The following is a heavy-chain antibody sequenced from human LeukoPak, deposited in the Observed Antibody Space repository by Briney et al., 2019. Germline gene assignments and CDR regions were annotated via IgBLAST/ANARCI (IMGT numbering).Heavy chain of an antibody. D-gene: IGHD3-22*01. J-gene: IGHJ4*02. CDR1: GLTFSSYS. V-gene: IGHV3-48*01. Sequence: SGGSLRLSCAASGLTFSSYSMNWVRQAPGKGLEWVSYISSSSSTIYYADSVKGRFTISRDNAKNSLYLQMNSLRAEDTAVYYCARVSRRYYYDSSGYLGYWGQGTLVTVSS. CDR2: ISSSSSTI. CDR3: ARVSRRYYYDSSGYLGY.